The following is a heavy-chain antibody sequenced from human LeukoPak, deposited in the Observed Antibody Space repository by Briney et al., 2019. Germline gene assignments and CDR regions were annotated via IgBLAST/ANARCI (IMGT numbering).Heavy chain of an antibody. D-gene: IGHD3-22*01. CDR2: INHSGST. V-gene: IGHV4-34*01. J-gene: IGHJ4*02. CDR1: GGSFSGYY. Sequence: SETLSLTCAVYGGSFSGYYWSWIRQPPGKGLEWIGEINHSGSTNYNPSLKSRVTISVDTSKNQFSLKLSSVTAADTAVYYCARGQGYYDSSGVGFGYWGQGTLVTVSS. CDR3: ARGQGYYDSSGVGFGY.